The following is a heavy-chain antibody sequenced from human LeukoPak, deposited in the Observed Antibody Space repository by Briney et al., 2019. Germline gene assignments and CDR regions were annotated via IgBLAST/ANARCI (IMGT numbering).Heavy chain of an antibody. V-gene: IGHV4-39*01. J-gene: IGHJ5*02. CDR1: GGSILDSTYY. CDR2: IFYTGNT. Sequence: PETLSLTCTVSGGSILDSTYYWAWIRQPPGKGLEWIATIFYTGNTHYNPSLKSRVTMSVDTVKNQFSLNLNSVTAADTAVYYCARQSSGYYYGWFDPWGQGTLVTVSS. CDR3: ARQSSGYYYGWFDP. D-gene: IGHD3-22*01.